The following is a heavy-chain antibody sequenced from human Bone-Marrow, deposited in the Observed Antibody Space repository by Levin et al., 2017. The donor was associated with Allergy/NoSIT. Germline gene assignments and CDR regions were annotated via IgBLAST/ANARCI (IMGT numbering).Heavy chain of an antibody. V-gene: IGHV4-34*01. J-gene: IGHJ4*02. D-gene: IGHD2-21*02. CDR1: GGSFRGYY. Sequence: SQTLSLTCAVYGGSFRGYYWSWIRQPPGKGLEWIGEINHSGSTNYNPSLKSRVTISVDTSKNQFSLKLSSVTAADTAVYYCARGPPLLEVVTATPPLEFDYWGQGTLVTVSS. CDR3: ARGPPLLEVVTATPPLEFDY. CDR2: INHSGST.